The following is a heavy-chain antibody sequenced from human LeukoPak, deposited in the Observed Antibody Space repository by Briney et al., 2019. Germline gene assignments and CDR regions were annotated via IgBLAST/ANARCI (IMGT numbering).Heavy chain of an antibody. CDR2: IYLGDSDT. V-gene: IGHV5-51*01. Sequence: GESLKISCKGSGYSFTSYWIGWVRQMPGKGLEWMGIIYLGDSDTRYSPSFQGQVTISADKSISTAYLQWSSLKASDTAMYYCARLGYSYGYHYYYYYMDVWGKGTTVTVSS. D-gene: IGHD5-18*01. CDR3: ARLGYSYGYHYYYYYMDV. CDR1: GYSFTSYW. J-gene: IGHJ6*03.